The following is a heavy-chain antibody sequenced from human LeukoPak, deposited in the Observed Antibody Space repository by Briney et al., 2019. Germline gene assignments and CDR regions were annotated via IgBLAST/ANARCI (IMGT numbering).Heavy chain of an antibody. CDR2: INHSGST. D-gene: IGHD1-26*01. CDR1: GGSFSGYY. V-gene: IGHV4-34*01. Sequence: SETLSLTCAVYGGSFSGYYWSWIRQPPGKGLEWIGEINHSGSTNYNPSLKSRVTISVDTSKNQFSLKLSSVTAADTAVYYCARGGGIYSGSYGYYFDYWGQGTLVTVSS. J-gene: IGHJ4*02. CDR3: ARGGGIYSGSYGYYFDY.